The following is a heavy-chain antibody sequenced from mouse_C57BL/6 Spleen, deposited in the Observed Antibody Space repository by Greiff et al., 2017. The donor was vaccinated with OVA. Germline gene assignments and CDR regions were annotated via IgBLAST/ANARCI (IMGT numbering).Heavy chain of an antibody. V-gene: IGHV1-62-2*01. J-gene: IGHJ2*01. CDR2: FYPGSGSI. CDR3: ARHEGGYGSSYAGYFDY. CDR1: GYTFTEYT. D-gene: IGHD1-1*01. Sequence: QVQLQQPGAELVKPGASVKLSCKASGYTFTEYTIHWVKQRSGQGLEWIGWFYPGSGSIKYNEKFKDKATLTADKSSSTVYMELSRLTSEDSAVYFCARHEGGYGSSYAGYFDYWGQGTTLTVSS.